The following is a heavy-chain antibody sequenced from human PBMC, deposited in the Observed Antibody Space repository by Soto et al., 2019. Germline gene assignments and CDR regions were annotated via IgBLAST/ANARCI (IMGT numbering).Heavy chain of an antibody. CDR3: ARRDSGGFYRFFDS. CDR1: GGSLSTNP. V-gene: IGHV1-69*06. D-gene: IGHD2-15*01. J-gene: IGHJ4*02. CDR2: TGSGTGPG. Sequence: SVKVSCKASGGSLSTNPISWVRQAPGQGLEWMGGTGSGTGPGNHAQKFQGRLTVTADKSTSTVYMELTNLSSEDTAVYYCARRDSGGFYRFFDSWGQGTLVTVSS.